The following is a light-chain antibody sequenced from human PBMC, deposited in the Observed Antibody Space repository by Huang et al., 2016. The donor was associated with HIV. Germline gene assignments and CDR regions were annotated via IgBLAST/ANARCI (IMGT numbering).Light chain of an antibody. CDR3: HQFGTSPFT. CDR1: KSVDGGS. CDR2: GAS. J-gene: IGKJ4*01. V-gene: IGKV3-20*01. Sequence: ELVLTQSPGTLSLSPGERASLPGRASKSVDGGSLAWYQHKPGQPPRLLMSGASSRATGIPDRFSGSGYGTAFTLTITTVEPEDFAIYYCHQFGTSPFTFGGGTRVDMK.